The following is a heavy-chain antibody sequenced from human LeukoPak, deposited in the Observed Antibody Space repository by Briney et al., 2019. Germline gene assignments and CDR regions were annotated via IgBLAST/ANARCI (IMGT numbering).Heavy chain of an antibody. CDR2: SAATPDGPIT. V-gene: IGHV3-15*04. Sequence: PGGSLRLSWAASGFTFNVAWMSWVRQTPGKGLQWVARSAATPDGPITEYATPVRGRFTISRGDSRNMVYLQMRSLRTDDTAIYYCVWSSTWNKRFYLDQWGQGTLVTVSS. CDR3: VWSSTWNKRFYLDQ. J-gene: IGHJ4*02. CDR1: GFTFNVAW. D-gene: IGHD6-6*01.